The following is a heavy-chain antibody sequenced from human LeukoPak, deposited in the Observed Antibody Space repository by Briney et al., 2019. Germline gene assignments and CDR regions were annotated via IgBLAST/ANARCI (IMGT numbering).Heavy chain of an antibody. D-gene: IGHD6-19*01. CDR3: ARGSSGWPYQDAFDI. CDR1: GYTFTSYD. Sequence: ASVKVSCKASGYTFTSYDINWVRQAAGQGLEWMGWMNPNSGNTGYAQRFQGRLTMTRDTSISTAYMELSSLRSEDTAVYYCARGSSGWPYQDAFDIWAKGQWSPSLQ. V-gene: IGHV1-8*01. J-gene: IGHJ3*02. CDR2: MNPNSGNT.